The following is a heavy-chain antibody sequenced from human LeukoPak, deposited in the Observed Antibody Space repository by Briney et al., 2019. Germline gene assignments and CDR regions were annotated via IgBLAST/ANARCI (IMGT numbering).Heavy chain of an antibody. CDR1: GGSISSSSYY. Sequence: SGTLSLTCTVSGGSISSSSYYWGWIRQPPGKGLEWIGSIYYSGSTYYNPSLKSRVTISVDASKNQFSLKLSSVTAADTAVYYCARSVPAATVDYWGQGTLVTVSS. CDR2: IYYSGST. CDR3: ARSVPAATVDY. J-gene: IGHJ4*02. D-gene: IGHD2-2*01. V-gene: IGHV4-39*01.